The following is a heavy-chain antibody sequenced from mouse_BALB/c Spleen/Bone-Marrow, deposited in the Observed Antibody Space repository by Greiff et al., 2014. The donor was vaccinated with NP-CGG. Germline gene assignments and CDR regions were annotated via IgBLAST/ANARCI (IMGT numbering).Heavy chain of an antibody. CDR1: GFNIKDTY. CDR2: IDPANGNT. CDR3: ARYYYGSSYFDY. J-gene: IGHJ2*01. V-gene: IGHV14-3*02. D-gene: IGHD1-1*01. Sequence: EVQVVESGAELVKPGASVKLSCTASGFNIKDTYMHWVKQRPEQGLEWIGRIDPANGNTKYDPKFQGKATITADTSSNTAYLQLSSLTSEDTAVYYCARYYYGSSYFDYWGQGTTLTVPS.